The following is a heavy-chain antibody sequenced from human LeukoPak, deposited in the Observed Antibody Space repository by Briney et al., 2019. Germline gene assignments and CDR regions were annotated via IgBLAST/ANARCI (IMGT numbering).Heavy chain of an antibody. CDR3: ARLPYPYDSSGSPPLDY. Sequence: SETMSLTCTVSGGSISSSSYYWGWIRQPPGKGLEWIGSIYYSGSTHYNPSLKSRVTISVDTSKNQFSLKLSSVTAADTAVYYCARLPYPYDSSGSPPLDYWGQGTLVTVSS. CDR2: IYYSGST. CDR1: GGSISSSSYY. D-gene: IGHD3-22*01. V-gene: IGHV4-39*01. J-gene: IGHJ4*02.